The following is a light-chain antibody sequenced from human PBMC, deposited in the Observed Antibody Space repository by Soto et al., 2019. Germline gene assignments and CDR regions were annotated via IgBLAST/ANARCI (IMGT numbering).Light chain of an antibody. Sequence: QSVLTQPASVSGSPGQSIPISCTGTSSDVGGYNYVSRYQQHPGKAPKLMIYDVSDRPSGVSNRFSGSKSGNTASLTISGLQAEDEADYYCSSYTSSSTYVFRTGTKVTVL. CDR1: SSDVGGYNY. CDR3: SSYTSSSTYV. CDR2: DVS. V-gene: IGLV2-14*01. J-gene: IGLJ1*01.